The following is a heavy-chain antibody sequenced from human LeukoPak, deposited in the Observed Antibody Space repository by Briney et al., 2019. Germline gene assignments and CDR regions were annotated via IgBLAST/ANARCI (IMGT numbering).Heavy chain of an antibody. CDR2: INTNTGNP. V-gene: IGHV7-4-1*02. CDR3: ARDVSVAGTDSPDY. J-gene: IGHJ4*02. D-gene: IGHD6-19*01. CDR1: GYTFTSYA. Sequence: ASVKVSCKASGYTFTSYAMNWVRQAPGQGLEWMGWINTNTGNPTYAQGFTGRFVFSSDTSVSTAYLQISSLKAEDTAVYYCARDVSVAGTDSPDYWGQGTLVTVSS.